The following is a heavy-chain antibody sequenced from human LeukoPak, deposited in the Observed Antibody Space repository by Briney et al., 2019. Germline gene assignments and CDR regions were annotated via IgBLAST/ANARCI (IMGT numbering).Heavy chain of an antibody. D-gene: IGHD3-3*01. CDR2: ISSSSSTL. J-gene: IGHJ4*02. CDR1: GFTFSTYS. CDR3: ARERNFWVDY. V-gene: IGHV3-48*01. Sequence: GGSLRLSCAASGFTFSTYSVSWVRQAPGKGLEWVSYISSSSSTLYYADSVKGRFTISRDNSKNTLYLQMNSLRAEDTAVYYCARERNFWVDYWGQGTLVTVSS.